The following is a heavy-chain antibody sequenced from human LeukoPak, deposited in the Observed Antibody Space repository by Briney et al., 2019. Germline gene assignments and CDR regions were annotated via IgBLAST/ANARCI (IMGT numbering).Heavy chain of an antibody. CDR1: GYTFTGYY. CDR3: ARDLDTAMAYGMDV. D-gene: IGHD5-18*01. J-gene: IGHJ6*02. CDR2: INPNSGGT. V-gene: IGHV1-2*02. Sequence: EASVKVSCKASGYTFTGYYMHWVRQAPGQGLEWMGWINPNSGGTNYAQKFQGRVTMTRDTSISTAYMELSRLRSDDTAVYYCARDLDTAMAYGMDVWGQGTTVTVSS.